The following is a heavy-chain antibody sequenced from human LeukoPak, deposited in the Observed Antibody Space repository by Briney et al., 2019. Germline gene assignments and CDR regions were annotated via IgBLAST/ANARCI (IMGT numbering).Heavy chain of an antibody. D-gene: IGHD6-13*01. CDR3: ARVFYSSSWSYYFDY. Sequence: PSQTLSLTCTVSGGSISSGSYYWSWIRQPAGKGLEWIGRIYTSGSTNYNPSLKSRVTISVDKSENQFSLKLSSVTAADTAVYYCARVFYSSSWSYYFDYWGQGTLVTVSS. V-gene: IGHV4-61*02. CDR2: IYTSGST. CDR1: GGSISSGSYY. J-gene: IGHJ4*02.